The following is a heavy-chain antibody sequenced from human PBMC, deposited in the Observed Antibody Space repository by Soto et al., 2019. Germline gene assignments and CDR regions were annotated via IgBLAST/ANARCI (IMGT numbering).Heavy chain of an antibody. CDR3: ARGHYGLDV. J-gene: IGHJ6*02. CDR2: IFSGDSTT. V-gene: IGHV3-11*01. CDR1: GFTFSNHY. Sequence: GGSLRLSCAASGFTFSNHYMTWIRQAPGKGLEWVSYIFSGDSTTYYADSVRGRFTTSRDNAKNSGYLEMKSLRAEDTAVYYCARGHYGLDVWGQGTTVTSP.